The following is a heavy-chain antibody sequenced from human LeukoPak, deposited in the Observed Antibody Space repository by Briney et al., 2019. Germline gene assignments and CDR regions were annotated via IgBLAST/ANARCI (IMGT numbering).Heavy chain of an antibody. CDR3: ARDRALWDAFDI. Sequence: SETLSLTCTASGGSISSYYWSWIRQPPGKGLEWIGYIYYSGSTNYNPSLKSRVTISVDTSKNQFSLKLSSVTAADTAVYYCARDRALWDAFDIWGQGTMVTVSS. CDR2: IYYSGST. V-gene: IGHV4-59*01. D-gene: IGHD3-10*01. CDR1: GGSISSYY. J-gene: IGHJ3*02.